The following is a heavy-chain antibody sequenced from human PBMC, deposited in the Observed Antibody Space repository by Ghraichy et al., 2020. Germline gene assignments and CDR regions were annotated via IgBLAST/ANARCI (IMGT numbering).Heavy chain of an antibody. J-gene: IGHJ5*02. Sequence: SETLSLTCTVSGGSISSSSYYWGWIRQPPGKGLEWIGSIYYSGSTYYNPSLKSRVTISVDTSKNQFSLKLSSVTAADTAVYYCASSNGDFNWFDPWGQGTLVTVSS. CDR3: ASSNGDFNWFDP. CDR2: IYYSGST. V-gene: IGHV4-39*01. CDR1: GGSISSSSYY. D-gene: IGHD4-17*01.